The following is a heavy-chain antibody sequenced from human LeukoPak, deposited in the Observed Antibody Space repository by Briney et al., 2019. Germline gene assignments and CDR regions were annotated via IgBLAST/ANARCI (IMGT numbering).Heavy chain of an antibody. CDR1: GFTFSSYA. J-gene: IGHJ1*01. Sequence: GGSLRLSCAASGFTFSSYAMSWVRQAPGKGLDWVSAISVSAGSTYYADSVKGRFTISRDYSKNTLYLQMNSLRAEDTAVYYCANFYCSSTSCHLSGYFQHWGQGTLVTVSS. CDR2: ISVSAGST. CDR3: ANFYCSSTSCHLSGYFQH. D-gene: IGHD2-2*01. V-gene: IGHV3-23*01.